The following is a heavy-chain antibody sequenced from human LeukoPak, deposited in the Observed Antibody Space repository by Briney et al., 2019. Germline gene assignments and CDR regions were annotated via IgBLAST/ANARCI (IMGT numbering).Heavy chain of an antibody. CDR2: IYTNADT. D-gene: IGHD6-13*01. Sequence: SETLSLTCTVSGGSISSYYWSWIRQPAGQGLEWIGRIYTNADTKYNPSLKSRVTMSVDTSKNQLSLRVRSVTAADTAVYYCARAAAAAGGQYFDYWGQGTVVTVSS. CDR3: ARAAAAAGGQYFDY. V-gene: IGHV4-4*07. CDR1: GGSISSYY. J-gene: IGHJ4*02.